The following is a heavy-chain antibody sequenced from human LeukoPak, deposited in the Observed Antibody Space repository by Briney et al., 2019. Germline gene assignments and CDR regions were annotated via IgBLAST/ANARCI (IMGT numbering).Heavy chain of an antibody. Sequence: SETLSLTCTVSGGSISSGSYYWSWIRQPAGKGLEWIGRIYTSGSTNYNPSLKSRVTISVDTSKNQFSLKLSSVTAADTAVYYCARGRRYFDWLYYYYYMDVWGKGTTITVSS. D-gene: IGHD3-9*01. CDR3: ARGRRYFDWLYYYYYMDV. CDR1: GGSISSGSYY. J-gene: IGHJ6*03. CDR2: IYTSGST. V-gene: IGHV4-61*02.